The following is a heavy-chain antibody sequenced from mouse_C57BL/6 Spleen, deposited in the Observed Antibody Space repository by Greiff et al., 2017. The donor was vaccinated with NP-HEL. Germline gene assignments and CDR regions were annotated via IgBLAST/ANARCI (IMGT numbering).Heavy chain of an antibody. J-gene: IGHJ3*01. CDR2: ISGGGGNT. D-gene: IGHD3-2*02. V-gene: IGHV5-9*01. CDR1: GFTFSSYT. CDR3: ARQTAQAAWFAY. Sequence: EVKLVESGGGLVKPGGSLKLSCAASGFTFSSYTMSWVRQTPEKRLEWVATISGGGGNTYYPDSVTGRFTISRDNAKNTLYLQMSSLRAEDTALYYCARQTAQAAWFAYWGQGTLVTVSA.